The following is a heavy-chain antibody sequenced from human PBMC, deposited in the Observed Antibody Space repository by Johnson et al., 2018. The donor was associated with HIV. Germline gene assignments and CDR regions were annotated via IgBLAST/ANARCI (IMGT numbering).Heavy chain of an antibody. CDR1: GFRFSSHA. CDR3: AREQATLFFRASGAAFNI. V-gene: IGHV3-23*04. J-gene: IGHJ3*02. D-gene: IGHD3-3*01. Sequence: VQLVESGGDLEQPGGSLRLSCAASGFRFSSHAMIWVRQPPGKGLEWVSGIRGNGDSTFYADSVKGRFTISRDNSKNTLYLQMNRLRAEDTAVYYCAREQATLFFRASGAAFNIWGQGTTVTVSS. CDR2: IRGNGDST.